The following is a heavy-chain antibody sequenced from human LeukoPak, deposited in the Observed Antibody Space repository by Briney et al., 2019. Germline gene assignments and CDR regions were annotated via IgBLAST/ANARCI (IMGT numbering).Heavy chain of an antibody. CDR1: GFTFDDYA. Sequence: QPGRSLRLSCAASGFTFDDYAMHWVRQAPGKGLEWVSGISWNSGSIGYADSVKGRFTISRDNAKNSLYLQMNSLRAEDTALYYCAEDIDSYSSGWYGGFDYWGQGTLVTVSS. D-gene: IGHD6-19*01. CDR2: ISWNSGSI. V-gene: IGHV3-9*01. CDR3: AEDIDSYSSGWYGGFDY. J-gene: IGHJ4*02.